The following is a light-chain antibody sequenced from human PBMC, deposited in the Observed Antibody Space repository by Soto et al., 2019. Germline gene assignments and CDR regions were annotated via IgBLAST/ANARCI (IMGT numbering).Light chain of an antibody. CDR3: PQYNNWPTWT. CDR2: GAS. V-gene: IGKV3-15*01. Sequence: EIVMTQSPATLSVSPGERVTLSCRARQSVGSNLAWYQQKPGQAPRLLIYGASTRATGIPARFSGSGSETEFTLTISSLQAEDSAVYFCPQYNNWPTWTFGQGTKVDIK. J-gene: IGKJ1*01. CDR1: QSVGSN.